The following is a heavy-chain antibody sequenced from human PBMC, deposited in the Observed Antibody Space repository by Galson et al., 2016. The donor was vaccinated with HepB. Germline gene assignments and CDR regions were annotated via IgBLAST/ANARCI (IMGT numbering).Heavy chain of an antibody. D-gene: IGHD2-15*01. CDR3: TRAMPAAPVNGAFDV. Sequence: PALVPPIQTLTLTCTFSGFSLTTPGVGVGWIRQPRRKALEWLAFIYWTDDERYSPSLKSRLIITKDTSKNQVVLTMTNMDPVDTATYYCTRAMPAAPVNGAFDVWGQGTVVTVSS. V-gene: IGHV2-5*01. J-gene: IGHJ3*01. CDR1: GFSLTTPGVG. CDR2: IYWTDDE.